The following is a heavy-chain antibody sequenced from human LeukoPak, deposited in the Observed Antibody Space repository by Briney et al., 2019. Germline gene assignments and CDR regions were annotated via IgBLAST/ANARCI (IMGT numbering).Heavy chain of an antibody. CDR3: AKSARGYSYGDFAY. CDR2: ISGPGGNT. V-gene: IGHV3-23*01. D-gene: IGHD5-18*01. CDR1: GFIFSDYA. Sequence: GGSLRLSCAAAGFIFSDYAMNWVRQAPGKGLEWVSSISGPGGNTYYADSVKGRFTISRDNSKNTLYLQMTSLRAEETALYYCAKSARGYSYGDFAYWGQGTLVTVSS. J-gene: IGHJ4*02.